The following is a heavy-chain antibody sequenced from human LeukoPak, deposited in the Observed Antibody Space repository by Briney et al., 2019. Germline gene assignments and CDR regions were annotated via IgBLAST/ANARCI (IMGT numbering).Heavy chain of an antibody. CDR1: GDSVSSNSAA. Sequence: SQTLSLTCAISGDSVSSNSAAWHWLRQSPSRGLEWLGSTYYRSKWYNDYAVSVKSRITINPDTSKNQISLQLNSVTPEDAAVYYCARIGSSSSWYNWFDPWGQGTLVTVSS. CDR2: TYYRSKWYN. D-gene: IGHD6-13*01. CDR3: ARIGSSSSWYNWFDP. J-gene: IGHJ5*02. V-gene: IGHV6-1*01.